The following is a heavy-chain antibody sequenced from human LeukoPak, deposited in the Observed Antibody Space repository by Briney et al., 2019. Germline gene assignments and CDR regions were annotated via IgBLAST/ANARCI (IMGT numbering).Heavy chain of an antibody. V-gene: IGHV3-23*01. D-gene: IGHD2-21*02. J-gene: IGHJ4*02. CDR1: GFTFSSYA. Sequence: PGGSLRLSCAASGFTFSSYAMTWVRQAPGKGLEWVSTISGSGAYTYYADSVKGRFTISRDNSKNTLYLQMNSLRAEDTAVYYCAKPDEDGDWYFDYWGQGTLVTVSS. CDR2: ISGSGAYT. CDR3: AKPDEDGDWYFDY.